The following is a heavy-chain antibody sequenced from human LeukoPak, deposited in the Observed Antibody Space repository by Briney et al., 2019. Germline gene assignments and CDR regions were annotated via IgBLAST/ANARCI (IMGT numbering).Heavy chain of an antibody. CDR3: ARALHPLAVVVTAIDY. J-gene: IGHJ4*02. Sequence: PGGSLRLSCAASGFTFSSYSMNWVRQAPGKGLEWVSSISSSSSYIYYADSVKGRFTISRDNAKNSLYLQMNSLRAEDTAVYFCARALHPLAVVVTAIDYWGQGTLVTVSS. V-gene: IGHV3-21*01. CDR1: GFTFSSYS. CDR2: ISSSSSYI. D-gene: IGHD2-21*02.